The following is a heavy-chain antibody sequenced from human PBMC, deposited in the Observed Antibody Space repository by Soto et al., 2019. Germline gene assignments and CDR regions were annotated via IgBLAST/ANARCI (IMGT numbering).Heavy chain of an antibody. V-gene: IGHV3-48*02. D-gene: IGHD3-10*01. CDR2: ISSGGKSI. J-gene: IGHJ6*02. Sequence: GGSLRLSCVSSGFTFSSHPMNWVRQAPGKGLEWVSYISSGGKSIYYAASVKGRFTISRDNAKNSLYLEMNSLRDEDTAVYSCVRDSRRGYGMDVWGPGT. CDR1: GFTFSSHP. CDR3: VRDSRRGYGMDV.